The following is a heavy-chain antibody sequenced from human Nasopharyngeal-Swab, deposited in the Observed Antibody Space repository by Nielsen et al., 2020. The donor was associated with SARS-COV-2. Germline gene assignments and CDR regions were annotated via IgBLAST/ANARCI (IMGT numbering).Heavy chain of an antibody. D-gene: IGHD4-23*01. Sequence: GESLKISCAASGFTFYDSAMHWVRQAPGKGLEWVSLISVDGGSTYSADSVKGRFTISRDNSENSLYLQMNSLRIEDTALYYCAKGNYGGKVDSWGQGTLVTVSS. CDR1: GFTFYDSA. V-gene: IGHV3-43*02. J-gene: IGHJ4*02. CDR3: AKGNYGGKVDS. CDR2: ISVDGGST.